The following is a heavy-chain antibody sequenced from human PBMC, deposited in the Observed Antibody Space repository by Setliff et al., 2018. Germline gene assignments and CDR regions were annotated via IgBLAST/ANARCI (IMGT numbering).Heavy chain of an antibody. D-gene: IGHD3-10*01. J-gene: IGHJ6*02. Sequence: GASVKVSCKASGYTFTSYDINWVRQATGQGLEWMGWMSPNSGNTGYAQKFQGRVTMTRNTSISTAYMELSSLRSEDTVVYYCARGDTRRYYYGSGRYGVWGQGTTVTVSS. CDR1: GYTFTSYD. CDR2: MSPNSGNT. CDR3: ARGDTRRYYYGSGRYGV. V-gene: IGHV1-8*01.